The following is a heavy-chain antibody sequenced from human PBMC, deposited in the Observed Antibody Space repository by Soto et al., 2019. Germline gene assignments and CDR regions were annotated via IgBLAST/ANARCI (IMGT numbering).Heavy chain of an antibody. CDR2: ISAYDGKT. D-gene: IGHD3-3*01. CDR1: GYPFNTYG. Sequence: GASVKVSCKVSGYPFNTYGINWVRQAPGQGLELMGWISAYDGKTTYAEKFQGRVTLTTDTSTSTAYMELRSLRSDDTAIYYCARDPHEFWTSYWFDPWGQGTPVTVSS. J-gene: IGHJ5*02. CDR3: ARDPHEFWTSYWFDP. V-gene: IGHV1-18*01.